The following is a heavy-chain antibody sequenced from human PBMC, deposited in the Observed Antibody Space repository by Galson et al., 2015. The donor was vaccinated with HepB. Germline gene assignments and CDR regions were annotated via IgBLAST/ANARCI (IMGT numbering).Heavy chain of an antibody. D-gene: IGHD3-10*01. J-gene: IGHJ4*02. CDR2: ISSSSSII. V-gene: IGHV3-48*02. Sequence: SLRLSCAASGFTFTTYNMNWVRQAPGKGLEWVSYISSSSSIIFYADSVKGRFTISRDNAKNSLYLQMNNLRDEDMAVYYCARVFGPSPYDSGSYFNLLFSNDYWGQGTLVTVSS. CDR3: ARVFGPSPYDSGSYFNLLFSNDY. CDR1: GFTFTTYN.